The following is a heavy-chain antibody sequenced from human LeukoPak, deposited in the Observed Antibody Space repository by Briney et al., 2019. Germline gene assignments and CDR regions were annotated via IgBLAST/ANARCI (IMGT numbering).Heavy chain of an antibody. CDR2: INTDGSRI. V-gene: IGHV3-74*01. CDR3: ANNWNLDY. CDR1: GFTFSNYW. J-gene: IGHJ4*02. Sequence: GGSLRLSCAASGFTFSNYWMHWVRHAPGKGLVWVSRINTDGSRITYADSVKGRFTISRDSAMNTVYLQMNSLRAEDTAVYYCANNWNLDYWGQGTLVTVSS. D-gene: IGHD1-20*01.